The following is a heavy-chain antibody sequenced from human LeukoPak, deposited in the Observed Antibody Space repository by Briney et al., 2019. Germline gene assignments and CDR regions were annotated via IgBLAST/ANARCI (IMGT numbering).Heavy chain of an antibody. CDR3: ARDFVSVVVPAAVDAFDI. CDR2: ISSSSSYI. CDR1: GFTFSSYS. Sequence: GGPLRLSCAASGFTFSSYSMNGVRQAPGKGLDGVSSISSSSSYIYYADSVKGRFTISRDNAKNSLYLQMNSLRAEDTAVYYCARDFVSVVVPAAVDAFDIWGQGTMVTVSS. V-gene: IGHV3-21*01. J-gene: IGHJ3*02. D-gene: IGHD2-2*01.